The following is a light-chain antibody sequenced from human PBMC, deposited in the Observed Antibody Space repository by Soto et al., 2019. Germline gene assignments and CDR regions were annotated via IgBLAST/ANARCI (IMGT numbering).Light chain of an antibody. CDR1: QSVSKY. J-gene: IGKJ4*02. Sequence: EIVLTQSPATLSVSPGERATLSCRASQSVSKYLAWYQQKPGQAPSLLIYDASTRATGVPSSFSGSVSVTDFTLTLSSQQSEDSAVYYRQQYGSSGTFGEGTKVDIK. CDR2: DAS. CDR3: QQYGSSGT. V-gene: IGKV3-11*01.